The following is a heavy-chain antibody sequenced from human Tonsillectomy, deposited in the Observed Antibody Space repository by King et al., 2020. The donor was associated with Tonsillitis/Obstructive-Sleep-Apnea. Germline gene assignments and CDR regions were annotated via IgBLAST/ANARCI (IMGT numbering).Heavy chain of an antibody. J-gene: IGHJ4*02. CDR1: GYTFVSYG. Sequence: QLVQSGAEMKKPGASVKVSCQASGYTFVSYGIRWIRQAPGQGLEWLGWSSPHNTNYAWKFQGRVTMTTDKSTDTAYMELRSLRSDDTAVYYCARQRYYYDNNAYLYWGQGTLVTVSS. CDR3: ARQRYYYDNNAYLY. CDR2: SSPHNT. V-gene: IGHV1-18*01. D-gene: IGHD3-22*01.